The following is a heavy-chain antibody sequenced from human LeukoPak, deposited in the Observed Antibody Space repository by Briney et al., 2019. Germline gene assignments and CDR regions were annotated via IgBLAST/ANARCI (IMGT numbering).Heavy chain of an antibody. CDR2: ISGSGGST. J-gene: IGHJ4*02. V-gene: IGHV3-23*01. CDR1: GFTFNIYA. Sequence: GGSLRLSCAASGFTFNIYAMSWVRQVPGKGLEWVSAISGSGGSTYYADSVKGRFTISRDNSKNTLYLQMNSLRAEDTAVYYCARDYYDSSGYNLGYWGQGTLVTVSS. D-gene: IGHD3-22*01. CDR3: ARDYYDSSGYNLGY.